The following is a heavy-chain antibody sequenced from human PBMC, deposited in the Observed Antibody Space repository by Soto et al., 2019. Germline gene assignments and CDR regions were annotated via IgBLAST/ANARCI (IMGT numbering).Heavy chain of an antibody. CDR1: GYTFTIYD. CDR2: MNPNTGNT. J-gene: IGHJ6*02. Sequence: VASVKVSCKASGYTFTIYDINWVRQATGQGLEWMGWMNPNTGNTGYAQKFQGRVTMTRDTSISTAYMELSSLTSEDTAVYFCARGYDYYYGIDVWGRGTTVTVSS. CDR3: ARGYDYYYGIDV. V-gene: IGHV1-8*01.